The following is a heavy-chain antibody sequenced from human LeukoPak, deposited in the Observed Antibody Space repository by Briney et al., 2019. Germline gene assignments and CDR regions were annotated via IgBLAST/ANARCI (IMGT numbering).Heavy chain of an antibody. J-gene: IGHJ6*03. D-gene: IGHD3-22*01. Sequence: SVKLSCKASGGTFSSYAISWVRQAPGHGLEWMGRILPIFGTANYAQKFQGRVTITTDESTSTAYMELSSLRSEDTAVYYCARGRGYSGYDYYDSSGYSAAPYDYYMDVWGKGTTVTVSS. CDR1: GGTFSSYA. CDR3: ARGRGYSGYDYYDSSGYSAAPYDYYMDV. CDR2: ILPIFGTA. V-gene: IGHV1-69*05.